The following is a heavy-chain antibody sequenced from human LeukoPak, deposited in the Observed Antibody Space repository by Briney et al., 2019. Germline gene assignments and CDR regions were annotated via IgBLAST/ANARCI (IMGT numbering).Heavy chain of an antibody. CDR3: AKSRSGSANWALQIFDN. D-gene: IGHD1-1*01. J-gene: IGHJ4*02. V-gene: IGHV3-48*02. Sequence: PGGSLRLSCAASGFTLTSYGINWVRQPPGKGLEWLSYISSSSSIYYADSVKGRFTNSRDNAKNSLYLQMNSLRAEDTAVYFCAKSRSGSANWALQIFDNWGQGTLVTVSS. CDR2: ISSSSSI. CDR1: GFTLTSYG.